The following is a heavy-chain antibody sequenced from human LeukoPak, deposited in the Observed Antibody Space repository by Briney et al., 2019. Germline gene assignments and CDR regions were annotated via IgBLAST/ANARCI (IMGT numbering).Heavy chain of an antibody. CDR2: ISSISSPI. Sequence: GGSLRLSCAASGFTFSTYSMEWVRQAPGKGLEWVSFISSISSPIYYADSVKGRSTISRDNAKNSLYLQMNSLSDEDTAVYYCAGDLTGYSPYWGQGTLVTVSS. CDR3: AGDLTGYSPY. V-gene: IGHV3-48*02. J-gene: IGHJ4*02. D-gene: IGHD1-26*01. CDR1: GFTFSTYS.